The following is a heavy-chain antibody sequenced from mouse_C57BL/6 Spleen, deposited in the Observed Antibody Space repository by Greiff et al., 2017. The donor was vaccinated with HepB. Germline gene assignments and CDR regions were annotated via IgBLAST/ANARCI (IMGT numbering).Heavy chain of an antibody. J-gene: IGHJ1*03. Sequence: ESGPGMVKPSQSLSLTCTVTGYSITSGYDWHWIRHFPGNKLEWMGYISYSGSTNYNPSLKSRISITHDTSKNHFFLKLNSVTTEDTATYYCAREGYGSSYRYFDVWGTGTTVTVSS. CDR1: GYSITSGYD. V-gene: IGHV3-1*01. D-gene: IGHD1-1*01. CDR3: AREGYGSSYRYFDV. CDR2: ISYSGST.